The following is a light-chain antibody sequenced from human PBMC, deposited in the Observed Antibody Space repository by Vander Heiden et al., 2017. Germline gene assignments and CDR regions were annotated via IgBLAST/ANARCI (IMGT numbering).Light chain of an antibody. CDR1: QSVLYSSNNKNS. CDR2: WAS. CDR3: QQYYTIPLT. V-gene: IGKV4-1*01. Sequence: DILITQTTASLAASLGERAAINSNPIQSVLYSSNNKNSLAWYQQKPGQPPKLLIHWASTRESGVPERFSGSGSGTDFTLTISSLQAEDVAVYYCQQYYTIPLTFGGGTKVEIK. J-gene: IGKJ4*01.